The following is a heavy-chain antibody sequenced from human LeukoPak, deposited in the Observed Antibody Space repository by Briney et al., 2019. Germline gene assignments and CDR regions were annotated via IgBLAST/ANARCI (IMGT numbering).Heavy chain of an antibody. Sequence: PGGSLRLSCAASGFTFSSYAMSWVRQAPGKGLEWVSAISGGGGSTYYADSVKGRFTISRDNSKNTMYLQMNSLRVEDTAVYYCATSSYGGSLLRGAFDIWGQGTMVTVSS. CDR3: ATSSYGGSLLRGAFDI. CDR2: ISGGGGST. CDR1: GFTFSSYA. D-gene: IGHD1-26*01. V-gene: IGHV3-23*01. J-gene: IGHJ3*02.